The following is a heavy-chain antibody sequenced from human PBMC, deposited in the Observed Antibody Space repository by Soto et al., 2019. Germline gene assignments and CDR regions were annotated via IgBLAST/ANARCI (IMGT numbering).Heavy chain of an antibody. D-gene: IGHD2-15*01. CDR1: GFTFSSYS. V-gene: IGHV3-48*01. CDR3: AGGYCSGGSCYPPGDYYYYMDV. J-gene: IGHJ6*03. CDR2: ISSSSSTI. Sequence: GGSLRLSCAASGFTFSSYSMNWVRQAPGKGLEWVSYISSSSSTIYYADSVKGRFTISRDNAKNSLYLQMNSLRAEDTAVYYCAGGYCSGGSCYPPGDYYYYMDVWGKGTTVTVSS.